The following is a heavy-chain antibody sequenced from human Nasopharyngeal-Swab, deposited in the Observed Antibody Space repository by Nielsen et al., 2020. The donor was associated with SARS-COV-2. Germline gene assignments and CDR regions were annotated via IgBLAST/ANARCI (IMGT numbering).Heavy chain of an antibody. J-gene: IGHJ3*02. V-gene: IGHV1-69*10. CDR2: IIPLLGIA. D-gene: IGHD2-2*01. CDR1: GGSFSNYA. Sequence: SVKVSCKASGGSFSNYAISWVRQAPGQGLEWMGGIIPLLGIANYAQKFQDSVTITADKSTSTAYMELSSLRSEDTAVYYCARSGWAYCSGTRCYDAFDIWGQGTMVTVSS. CDR3: ARSGWAYCSGTRCYDAFDI.